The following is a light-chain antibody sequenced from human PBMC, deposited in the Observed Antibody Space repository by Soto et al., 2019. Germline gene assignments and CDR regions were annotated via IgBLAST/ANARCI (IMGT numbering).Light chain of an antibody. CDR1: QSVSSN. J-gene: IGKJ2*01. V-gene: IGKV3-15*01. CDR2: GAS. CDR3: QQYNNWPMYT. Sequence: EILMTQSPATLSVSPGERATLSCRASQSVSSNLAWYQQKPGQAPRILIYGASTRATGIPARFSGSGSGTEFTLTISSLQSEDFAVYHCQQYNNWPMYTFGQGTKVDIK.